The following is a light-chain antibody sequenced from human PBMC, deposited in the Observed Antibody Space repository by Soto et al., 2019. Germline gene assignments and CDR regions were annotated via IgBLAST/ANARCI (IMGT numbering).Light chain of an antibody. CDR1: QSISSW. V-gene: IGKV1-5*01. CDR3: QQYNSYLQYT. J-gene: IGKJ2*01. Sequence: DIQMTQSPSTLSASVGDRVTITCRASQSISSWLAWYQQKPGKAPKLLIYDASSLESGVPSRFSGSGSGTEFTLTISSLQPDDFATYYCQQYNSYLQYTFGQGTKPEIK. CDR2: DAS.